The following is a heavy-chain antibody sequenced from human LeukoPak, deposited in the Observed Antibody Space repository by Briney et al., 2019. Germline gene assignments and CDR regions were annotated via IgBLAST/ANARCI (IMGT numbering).Heavy chain of an antibody. CDR3: ARPTYYYDSSGYWNAFDI. CDR1: GYSFTSYW. CDR2: IYLGDSDT. J-gene: IGHJ3*02. D-gene: IGHD3-22*01. V-gene: IGHV5-51*01. Sequence: GESLKISCKGSGYSFTSYWIGWVRQMPGKGLEWMGIIYLGDSDTRYSPSFQGQVTISADKSISTAYLQWSSLKASDTAMYYCARPTYYYDSSGYWNAFDIWGQGTMVTVSS.